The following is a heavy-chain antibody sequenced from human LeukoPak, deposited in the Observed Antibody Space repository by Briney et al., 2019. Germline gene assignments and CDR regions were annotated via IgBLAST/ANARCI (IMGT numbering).Heavy chain of an antibody. V-gene: IGHV3-9*01. CDR3: AKDKGWNYFFDF. CDR1: GFTVDDYA. D-gene: IGHD1-7*01. J-gene: IGHJ4*01. CDR2: ISWNSGSI. Sequence: GGSLRLSCPASGFTVDDYAMHWVRQAPGKGLEWVSGISWNSGSIGYADSVEGLFTISRDDAKNSLYLQMNSLRAEDTALYYCAKDKGWNYFFDFWGKGTPVTVSS.